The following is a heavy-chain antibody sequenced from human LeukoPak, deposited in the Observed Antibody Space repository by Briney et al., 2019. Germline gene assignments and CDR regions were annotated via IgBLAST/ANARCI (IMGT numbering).Heavy chain of an antibody. Sequence: TGGSLRLSCAASGFTFSSYGMHWVRQAPGKGLEWVAFIRYDGSNKYYADSVKGRFTISRDNAKNSLYLQMNSLRAEDTAVYYCARGQVLPELVAWFDPWGQGTLVTVSS. V-gene: IGHV3-30*02. CDR2: IRYDGSNK. D-gene: IGHD2-15*01. J-gene: IGHJ5*02. CDR1: GFTFSSYG. CDR3: ARGQVLPELVAWFDP.